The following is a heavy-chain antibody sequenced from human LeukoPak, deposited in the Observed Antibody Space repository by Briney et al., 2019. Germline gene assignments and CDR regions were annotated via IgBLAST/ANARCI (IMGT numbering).Heavy chain of an antibody. CDR2: IYPGDSDT. CDR1: GYSFTSYW. V-gene: IGHV5-51*01. Sequence: GESLKISCKASGYSFTSYWIAWVRQMPGKGLEWMGIIYPGDSDTRYSPSFQGQVTISADKSISTAYLQWSSLKASDTAMYYCARVGSGWYYYFDYWGQGTLVTVSS. D-gene: IGHD6-19*01. J-gene: IGHJ4*02. CDR3: ARVGSGWYYYFDY.